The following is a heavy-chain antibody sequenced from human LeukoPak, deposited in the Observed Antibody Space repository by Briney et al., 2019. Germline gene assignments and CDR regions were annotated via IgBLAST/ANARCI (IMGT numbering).Heavy chain of an antibody. CDR3: ARANDTDYSSSPGWFDS. D-gene: IGHD6-6*01. V-gene: IGHV3-30-3*01. Sequence: GGSLRLSCAAPGLTFSHYAMNWVRRAPGKGLEWVAVISSDGSNRFYADSVKGRFTVSRDNSKNTLYLQMNSLRVEDTAVYYCARANDTDYSSSPGWFDSWGQGTLVTVSS. CDR2: ISSDGSNR. J-gene: IGHJ5*01. CDR1: GLTFSHYA.